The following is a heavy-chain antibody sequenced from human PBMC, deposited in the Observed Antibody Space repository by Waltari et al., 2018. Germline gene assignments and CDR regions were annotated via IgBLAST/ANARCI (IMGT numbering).Heavy chain of an antibody. CDR2: IYTSGST. Sequence: QVQLQESGPGLVKPSQTLSLTCTVSGGSISSGSYYWSWIRQPAGKGLEWIGRIYTSGSTNYNPSLKSRVTISVDTSKNQFSLKLSSVTAADTALYYCAKAAEIFGVVLLDAFDIWGQGTMVTVSS. D-gene: IGHD3-3*01. CDR3: AKAAEIFGVVLLDAFDI. J-gene: IGHJ3*02. CDR1: GGSISSGSYY. V-gene: IGHV4-61*02.